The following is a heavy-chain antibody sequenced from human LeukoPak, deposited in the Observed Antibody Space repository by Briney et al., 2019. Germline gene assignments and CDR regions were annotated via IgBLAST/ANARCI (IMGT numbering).Heavy chain of an antibody. Sequence: GSSVKVSCKASGGTFSSYAISWVRQAPGQGLEWMGRIIPILGIANYAQKFQGRVTITADKSTSTVYMELSSLRSEDTAVYYCARAGAVAGTYDAFDIWGQGTMVTVSS. D-gene: IGHD6-19*01. CDR2: IIPILGIA. CDR3: ARAGAVAGTYDAFDI. V-gene: IGHV1-69*04. CDR1: GGTFSSYA. J-gene: IGHJ3*02.